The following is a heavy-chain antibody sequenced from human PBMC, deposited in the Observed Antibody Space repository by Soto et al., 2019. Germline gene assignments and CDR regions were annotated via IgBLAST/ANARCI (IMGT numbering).Heavy chain of an antibody. Sequence: QVQLQESGPGLVKPSQTLSLTCTVSGGSISSGGYYWSWIRQHPGKGLEWIGYIYYSGSTYNNPSLKSRVTLSVDTSKNQFSLKLSSVTAADTAVYYCARERNGSGSYYPFDPWGQGTLVTVSS. J-gene: IGHJ5*02. CDR2: IYYSGST. CDR3: ARERNGSGSYYPFDP. V-gene: IGHV4-31*03. CDR1: GGSISSGGYY. D-gene: IGHD3-10*01.